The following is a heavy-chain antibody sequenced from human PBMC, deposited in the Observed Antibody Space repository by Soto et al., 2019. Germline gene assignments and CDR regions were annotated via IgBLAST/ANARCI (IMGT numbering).Heavy chain of an antibody. Sequence: SVKVSCKASGGTVSSYAISWVRQAPGQGLEWMGGIIPIFGTANYAQKFQGRVTITADESTSTAYMELSSLRSEDTAVYYCARDWGLSSGRFNWFDPWGQGTLVTVSS. CDR2: IIPIFGTA. D-gene: IGHD6-19*01. CDR3: ARDWGLSSGRFNWFDP. V-gene: IGHV1-69*13. CDR1: GGTVSSYA. J-gene: IGHJ5*02.